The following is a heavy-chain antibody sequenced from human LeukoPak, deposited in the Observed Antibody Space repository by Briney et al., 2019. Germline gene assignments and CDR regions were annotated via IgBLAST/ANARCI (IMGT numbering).Heavy chain of an antibody. Sequence: ASVKVSCKASGYTFTGYYMHWVRQAPGQGLEWMGWINPNSGGTNYAQKFQGRVTMTRDTSISTAYMELSRLRSDDTAVYYCAREWSSDSSGPLGIDYWGQGTLVTVSS. CDR1: GYTFTGYY. CDR3: AREWSSDSSGPLGIDY. CDR2: INPNSGGT. J-gene: IGHJ4*02. D-gene: IGHD6-19*01. V-gene: IGHV1-2*02.